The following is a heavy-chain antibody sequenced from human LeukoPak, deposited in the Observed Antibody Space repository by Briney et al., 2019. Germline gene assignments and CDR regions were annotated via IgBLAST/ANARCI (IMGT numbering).Heavy chain of an antibody. D-gene: IGHD1-26*01. CDR2: IYHSGST. CDR1: GGSISSYY. Sequence: SETLSLTCTVSGGSISSYYWSWIRQPPGKGLEWIGEIYHSGSTNYNPSLKSRVTISVDTSKNQFSLKLSSVTAADTAVYYCARLGSSGSRTSWGQGTLVTVSS. V-gene: IGHV4-34*01. J-gene: IGHJ4*02. CDR3: ARLGSSGSRTS.